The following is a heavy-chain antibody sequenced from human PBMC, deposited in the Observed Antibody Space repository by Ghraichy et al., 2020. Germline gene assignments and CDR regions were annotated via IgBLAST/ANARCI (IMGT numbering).Heavy chain of an antibody. J-gene: IGHJ6*02. CDR2: IYYSGST. CDR1: GGSISSGGYY. Sequence: SETLSLTCTVSGGSISSGGYYWSWIRQHPGKGLEWIGYIYYSGSTYYNPSLKSRVTISVDTSKNQFSLKLSSVTAADTAVYYCARAGRLSAMVSSYYYYGMDVWGQGTTVTVSS. D-gene: IGHD5-18*01. CDR3: ARAGRLSAMVSSYYYYGMDV. V-gene: IGHV4-31*03.